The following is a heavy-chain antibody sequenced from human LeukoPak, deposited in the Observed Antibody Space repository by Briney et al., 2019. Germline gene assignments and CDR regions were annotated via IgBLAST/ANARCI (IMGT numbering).Heavy chain of an antibody. J-gene: IGHJ4*02. V-gene: IGHV3-21*01. CDR2: ITSGSTYI. D-gene: IGHD2-21*02. CDR1: GFAFGSYN. Sequence: GGSLRLSCAASGFAFGSYNMNWVRQAPGKGLEWVSSITSGSTYIYYADSVKGRFTISRDNAKNSLYLQMNSLRAEDTAVYYCARARAPVVVTAAFDYWGQGTLLTVSS. CDR3: ARARAPVVVTAAFDY.